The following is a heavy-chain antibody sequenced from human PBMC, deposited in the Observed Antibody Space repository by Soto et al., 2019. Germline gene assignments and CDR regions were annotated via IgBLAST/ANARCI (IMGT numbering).Heavy chain of an antibody. D-gene: IGHD3-22*01. J-gene: IGHJ4*02. CDR3: ATNPYYYDSSGDPLGY. Sequence: QVQLVQSGAEVKKPGSSVKVSCKASGGTFSSYTISWVRQAPGQGLEWMGRIIPILGIANYAQKFQGRVTITADKSTSTADMELSSLRSEDTAVYYCATNPYYYDSSGDPLGYWGQGTLVTVSS. V-gene: IGHV1-69*02. CDR2: IIPILGIA. CDR1: GGTFSSYT.